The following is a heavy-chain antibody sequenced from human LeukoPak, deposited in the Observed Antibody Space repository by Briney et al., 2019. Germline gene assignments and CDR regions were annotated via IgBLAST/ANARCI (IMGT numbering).Heavy chain of an antibody. CDR2: ISSSGDTK. CDR1: GFTFSDYY. V-gene: IGHV3-11*04. CDR3: ARIRGYYCDY. Sequence: KSGGSLRLSCAASGFTFSDYYMSWIRQAPGKGLEWISYISSSGDTKYYADSVRGRFTISRDNAKNSLYLQMDSLRGEDTAVYYCARIRGYYCDYWGQGTLVTVSS. J-gene: IGHJ4*02.